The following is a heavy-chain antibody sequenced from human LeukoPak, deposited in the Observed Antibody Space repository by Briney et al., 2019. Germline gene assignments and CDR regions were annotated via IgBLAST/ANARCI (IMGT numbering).Heavy chain of an antibody. Sequence: SGTLSLTCDVSGGSITQTNYWTSVRQPPGKGLEWIGEVNLQGSTNYNPSLMRRVAISVDTSANHVSLQLTSVTAADTAVYYCAREGGPYRPLDYSGQGTLVTVSS. CDR1: GGSITQTNY. V-gene: IGHV4-4*02. CDR3: AREGGPYRPLDY. J-gene: IGHJ4*02. CDR2: VNLQGST.